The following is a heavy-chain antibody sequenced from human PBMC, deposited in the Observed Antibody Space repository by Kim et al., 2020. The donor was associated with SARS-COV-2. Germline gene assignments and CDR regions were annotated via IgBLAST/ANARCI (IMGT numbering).Heavy chain of an antibody. J-gene: IGHJ6*02. V-gene: IGHV1-18*04. CDR2: ISAYNGNT. CDR3: ARDSDHPKYYYDSSGYYWLKYGMDV. CDR1: GYTFTSYG. Sequence: ASVKVSCKASGYTFTSYGISWVRQAPGQGLEWMGWISAYNGNTNYAQKLQGRVTMTTDTSTSTAYMELRSLRSDDTAVYYCARDSDHPKYYYDSSGYYWLKYGMDVWGQGTTVTVSS. D-gene: IGHD3-22*01.